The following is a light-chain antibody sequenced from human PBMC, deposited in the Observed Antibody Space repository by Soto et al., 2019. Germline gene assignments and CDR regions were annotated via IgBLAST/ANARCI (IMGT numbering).Light chain of an antibody. CDR2: TNN. CDR1: TSNLGGNT. CDR3: AAWDDSLNAVV. V-gene: IGLV1-44*01. Sequence: QSVMTQPPCVSGTPGHKVSISCSGSTSNLGGNTVNWYQQLPGTAPKLLIYTNNQRPSGVPDRFSGSKSGTSASLAISGLRSEDEADFYCAAWDDSLNAVVFGGGTKLTVL. J-gene: IGLJ2*01.